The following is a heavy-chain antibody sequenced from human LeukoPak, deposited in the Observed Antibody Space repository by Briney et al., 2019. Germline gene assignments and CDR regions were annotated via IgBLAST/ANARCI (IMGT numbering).Heavy chain of an antibody. Sequence: GGSLRLSCAASGFTFSSYGKHWVRQAPGKGLEWVAVISYDGSNKYYADSVKGRFTISRDNSKNTLYLQMNSLRAEDTAVYYCAKDSFSGYGFFDYWGQGTLVTVSS. CDR2: ISYDGSNK. CDR3: AKDSFSGYGFFDY. D-gene: IGHD5-12*01. CDR1: GFTFSSYG. J-gene: IGHJ4*02. V-gene: IGHV3-30*18.